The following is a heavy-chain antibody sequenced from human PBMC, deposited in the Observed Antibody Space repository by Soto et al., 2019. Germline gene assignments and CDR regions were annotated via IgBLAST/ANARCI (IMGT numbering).Heavy chain of an antibody. CDR3: ARDLRVRHCLVLGY. Sequence: ASGKVSCKASGYTFTSYGISWVRQAPGQGLEWMGWISAYNGNTNYAQKLQGRVTMTTDTSTSTAYMELRSLRSDDTAVYYCARDLRVRHCLVLGYWGQGTLVTVSS. J-gene: IGHJ4*02. V-gene: IGHV1-18*04. CDR2: ISAYNGNT. D-gene: IGHD6-19*01. CDR1: GYTFTSYG.